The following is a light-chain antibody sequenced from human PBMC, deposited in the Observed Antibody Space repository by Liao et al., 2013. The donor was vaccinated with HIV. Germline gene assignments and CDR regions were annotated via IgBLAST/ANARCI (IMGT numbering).Light chain of an antibody. CDR1: NMGSKS. CDR2: KDS. V-gene: IGLV3-21*04. Sequence: SSVLTQPPSVSVAPGKTARITCGGDNMGSKSVHWYQQKPGQAPVLVISKDSERPSGIPERFSGSKSGNTATLTISRVEAGDEADYYCQVWDSSSDNLVVFGGGTKLTVL. CDR3: QVWDSSSDNLVV. J-gene: IGLJ2*01.